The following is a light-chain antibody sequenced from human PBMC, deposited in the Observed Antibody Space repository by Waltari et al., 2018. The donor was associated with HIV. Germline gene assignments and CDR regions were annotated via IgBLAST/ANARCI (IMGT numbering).Light chain of an antibody. CDR1: SSNIGNFY. CDR2: ENN. Sequence: QSVLTQPPSVSAAPGQTVTISCSGSSSNIGNFYLSWYQQLPGTAPKHLIYENNKRPSGIPDRFSGSKSGTSATLGITGLQTGDEANYYCGTWDSSLSAGVVFGGGTKLTVL. CDR3: GTWDSSLSAGVV. J-gene: IGLJ2*01. V-gene: IGLV1-51*02.